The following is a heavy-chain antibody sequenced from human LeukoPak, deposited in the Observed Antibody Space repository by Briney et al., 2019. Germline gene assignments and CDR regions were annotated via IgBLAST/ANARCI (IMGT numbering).Heavy chain of an antibody. V-gene: IGHV4-30-4*01. J-gene: IGHJ5*02. CDR2: VYYSGST. CDR1: GGSISSGDYY. CDR3: ARPYYYDSRIDP. Sequence: KSSEALSLTCTVSGGSISSGDYYWSWIRQPPGKGLEWIAYVYYSGSTYYNPSLKSRVTMSADTSKNQLSLKLSSVTAADTAVYYCARPYYYDSRIDPWGQGILVTVSS. D-gene: IGHD3-22*01.